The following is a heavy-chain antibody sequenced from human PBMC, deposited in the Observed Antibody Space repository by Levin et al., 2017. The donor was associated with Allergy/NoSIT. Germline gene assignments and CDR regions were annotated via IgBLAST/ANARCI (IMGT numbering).Heavy chain of an antibody. J-gene: IGHJ5*02. CDR2: INHSGST. V-gene: IGHV4-34*01. CDR3: ARVTANYDILTGRIANWFDP. D-gene: IGHD3-9*01. Sequence: PSETLSLTCAVYGGSFSGYYWSWIRQPPGKGLEWIGEINHSGSTNYNPSLKSRVTISVDTSKNQFSLKLSSVTAADTAVYYCARVTANYDILTGRIANWFDPWGQGTLVTVSS. CDR1: GGSFSGYY.